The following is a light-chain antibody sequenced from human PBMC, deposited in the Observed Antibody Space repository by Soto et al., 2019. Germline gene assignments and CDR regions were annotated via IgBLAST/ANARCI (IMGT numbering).Light chain of an antibody. V-gene: IGKV1-33*01. CDR2: DAS. CDR3: QQYRSHVALT. Sequence: IQMTQSPSSLSATVGDSVTITCRASQVIRYYLNWYQQKQGKAPKLLIYDASNLETGVPSRFSGSGSGTDFTFTISILQPEHNATYYCQQYRSHVALTFGEGTKVDIK. J-gene: IGKJ4*01. CDR1: QVIRYY.